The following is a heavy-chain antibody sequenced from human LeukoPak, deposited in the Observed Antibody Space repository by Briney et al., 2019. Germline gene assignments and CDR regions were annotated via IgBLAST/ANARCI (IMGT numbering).Heavy chain of an antibody. CDR1: GVSISSGDYS. CDR3: ARATYYYDSSGYYLYFDY. D-gene: IGHD3-22*01. J-gene: IGHJ4*02. Sequence: PSETLSLTCTVSGVSISSGDYSWGWLRQPPGKGLEWSGYIYYSVSTYYNPSLKSRVTISVDTSKNQFSLKLSSVTAADTAVYYCARATYYYDSSGYYLYFDYWGQGTLVTVSS. V-gene: IGHV4-30-4*01. CDR2: IYYSVST.